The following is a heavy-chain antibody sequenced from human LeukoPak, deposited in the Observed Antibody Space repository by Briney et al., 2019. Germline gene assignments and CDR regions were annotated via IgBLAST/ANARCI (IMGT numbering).Heavy chain of an antibody. Sequence: GGSLRLSCAASGFTFSSYAMSWVRKAPGKGLEWVSAISGSGGSTYYADSVKGRFPISRDNSKNTLYLQMNSLRAEDTAVYYCARRGAHYAFDIWGQGTMVTVSS. J-gene: IGHJ3*02. CDR2: ISGSGGST. V-gene: IGHV3-23*01. CDR1: GFTFSSYA. CDR3: ARRGAHYAFDI. D-gene: IGHD1-26*01.